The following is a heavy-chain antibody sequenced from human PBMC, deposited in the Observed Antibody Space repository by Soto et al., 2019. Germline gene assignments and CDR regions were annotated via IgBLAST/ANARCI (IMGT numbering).Heavy chain of an antibody. D-gene: IGHD4-17*01. J-gene: IGHJ3*02. CDR2: ISVYNGYT. Sequence: ASVKVSCKASGYTFTTYGISWVRQAPGQGLEWMGWISVYNGYTNYAQRFQGRVTMTTDTSTNTAYMELRSLRSDDTAVYYCARATVTTSDFGPSAFDIWGQGTMVTVSS. CDR3: ARATVTTSDFGPSAFDI. V-gene: IGHV1-18*01. CDR1: GYTFTTYG.